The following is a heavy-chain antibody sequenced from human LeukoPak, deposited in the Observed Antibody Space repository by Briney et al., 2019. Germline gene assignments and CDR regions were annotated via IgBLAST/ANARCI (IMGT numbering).Heavy chain of an antibody. J-gene: IGHJ5*02. CDR3: ARQEGVWWLGRFDP. Sequence: ASVKVSCKASGYTFTSYGISWVRQAPGQGLEWMGWISAYNGNTNYAQKLQGRVTMNTDTSTSTAYMELRSLRSDDTAVYYCARQEGVWWLGRFDPWGQGTLVTVSS. CDR1: GYTFTSYG. V-gene: IGHV1-18*01. D-gene: IGHD5-12*01. CDR2: ISAYNGNT.